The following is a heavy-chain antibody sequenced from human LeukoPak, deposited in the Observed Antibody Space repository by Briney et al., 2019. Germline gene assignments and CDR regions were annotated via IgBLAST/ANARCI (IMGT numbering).Heavy chain of an antibody. CDR3: ARKPWGSWEYYFDY. V-gene: IGHV3-23*01. Sequence: GGSLRLSCAASGFTFSSYAMSWVRQAPGKGLEWVSAISGSGGSTYYADSVKGRFTISRDNSKNTLYLQMNSLRAEDTAVYYCARKPWGSWEYYFDYWGQGTLVTVSS. CDR2: ISGSGGST. CDR1: GFTFSSYA. J-gene: IGHJ4*02. D-gene: IGHD1-26*01.